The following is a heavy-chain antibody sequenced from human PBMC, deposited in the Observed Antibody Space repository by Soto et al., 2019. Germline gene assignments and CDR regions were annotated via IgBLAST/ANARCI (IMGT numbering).Heavy chain of an antibody. CDR3: ARDQGVSVVDY. V-gene: IGHV4-31*03. Sequence: QVQLQESGPGLVKPSQTLSLTCTVSGGSISSGGYYWSWIRQHPGKGLEWIGYVYYSGSTYYNPSLKSRVTISVDTSKNQFSRKLSSVTAADTAVYYCARDQGVSVVDYWGQGTLVTVSS. CDR1: GGSISSGGYY. D-gene: IGHD2-8*01. CDR2: VYYSGST. J-gene: IGHJ4*02.